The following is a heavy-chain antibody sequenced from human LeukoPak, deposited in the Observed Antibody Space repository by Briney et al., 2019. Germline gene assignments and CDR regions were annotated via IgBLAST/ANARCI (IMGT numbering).Heavy chain of an antibody. Sequence: ASVKVSCKASGGTFSSYAISWVRQAPGQGLEWMGGIIPIFGTANYAQKFQGRVTITTDESTSTAYMELSSLRSEDTAVYYCARALKYGDYSPDYWGQGTLVSVSS. D-gene: IGHD4-17*01. J-gene: IGHJ4*02. CDR1: GGTFSSYA. V-gene: IGHV1-69*05. CDR2: IIPIFGTA. CDR3: ARALKYGDYSPDY.